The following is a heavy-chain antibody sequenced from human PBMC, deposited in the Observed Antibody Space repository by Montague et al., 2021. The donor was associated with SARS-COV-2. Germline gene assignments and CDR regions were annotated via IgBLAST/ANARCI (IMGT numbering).Heavy chain of an antibody. CDR1: GASISSNTW. D-gene: IGHD2-2*01. CDR3: ATVARGCSATSCYLSS. V-gene: IGHV4-4*02. J-gene: IGHJ4*02. CDR2: VLYTDYT. Sequence: ETLSLTCGVSGASISSNTWWNWVRQSPGKGLEWIGEVLYTDYTNYNPSLKSRLTISLDKSKNQVSLRLTSVTAADTAVYYCATVARGCSATSCYLSSWGPGTLVTVSS.